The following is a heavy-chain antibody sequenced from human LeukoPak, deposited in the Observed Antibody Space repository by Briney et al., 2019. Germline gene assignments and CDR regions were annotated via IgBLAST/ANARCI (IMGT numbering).Heavy chain of an antibody. V-gene: IGHV1-18*01. CDR3: ARAEVGSSWDYFDY. CDR2: ISGHNGNT. CDR1: GYTFSTYG. D-gene: IGHD6-13*01. J-gene: IGHJ4*02. Sequence: GASVKVSCKASGYTFSTYGISWVRQAPGQGLEWMGWISGHNGNTNSEQKFQGRVTMTTDTSTSTAYMELRSLRSDDTAVYYCARAEVGSSWDYFDYWGQGTLVTVSS.